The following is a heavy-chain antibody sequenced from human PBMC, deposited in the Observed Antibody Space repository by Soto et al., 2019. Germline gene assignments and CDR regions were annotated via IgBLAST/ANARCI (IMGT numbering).Heavy chain of an antibody. J-gene: IGHJ4*02. CDR3: ARPAGYDFWGGYQSEFDY. CDR2: IYHSGST. CDR1: GYSISSGYY. D-gene: IGHD3-3*01. V-gene: IGHV4-38-2*01. Sequence: SETLSLTCAVSGYSISSGYYWGWIRQPPGKGLEWIGSIYHSGSTYYNPSLKSRVTISVDTSKNQFSLKLSSVTAADTAVYYCARPAGYDFWGGYQSEFDYWGQGTLVTVSS.